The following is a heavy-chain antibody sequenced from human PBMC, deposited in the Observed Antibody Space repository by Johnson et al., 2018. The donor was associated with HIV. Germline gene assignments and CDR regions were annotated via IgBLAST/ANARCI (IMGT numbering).Heavy chain of an antibody. Sequence: QVQLVESGGDVVQPGRSVRLSCAASGFTFSSYAMHWVRQAPGKGLEWVAVILYDGSNKYYADSVKGRFTISRDNSKNTLYLQMNSLRAEDTAVYHCARDRIVGADYDAFDIWGQGTMVTVSS. CDR2: ILYDGSNK. V-gene: IGHV3-30*04. J-gene: IGHJ3*02. CDR1: GFTFSSYA. CDR3: ARDRIVGADYDAFDI. D-gene: IGHD1-26*01.